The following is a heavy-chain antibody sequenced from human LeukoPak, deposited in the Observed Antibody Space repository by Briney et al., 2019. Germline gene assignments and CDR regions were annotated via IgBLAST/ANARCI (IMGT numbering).Heavy chain of an antibody. V-gene: IGHV3-7*01. D-gene: IGHD1-1*01. CDR2: IKQDGGER. J-gene: IGHJ4*02. CDR1: GFNFRCFW. Sequence: GGSLRLSCAASGFNFRCFWMSWVRQAPGKGLEWVANIKQDGGERYYVDSVRGRFPISRDNANNSLLLDMSSLRAEDSAIYYCHIKKTGRFDYWGQGTLVTVSS. CDR3: HIKKTGRFDY.